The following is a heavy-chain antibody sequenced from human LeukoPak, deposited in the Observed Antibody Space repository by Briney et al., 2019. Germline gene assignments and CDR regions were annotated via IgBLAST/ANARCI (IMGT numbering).Heavy chain of an antibody. V-gene: IGHV4-61*02. D-gene: IGHD3-22*01. J-gene: IGHJ4*02. CDR1: GGSISSATYC. CDR2: IYTSGST. Sequence: SETLSLTCTVSGGSISSATYCWSWIRQPAGKGLEWIGRIYTSGSTNYNPSLKSRVTMSVDTSKNQFSLKLSSVTAADTAVYYCARGTTYNQYYYDSSGYYSFDYWGQGTLVTVSS. CDR3: ARGTTYNQYYYDSSGYYSFDY.